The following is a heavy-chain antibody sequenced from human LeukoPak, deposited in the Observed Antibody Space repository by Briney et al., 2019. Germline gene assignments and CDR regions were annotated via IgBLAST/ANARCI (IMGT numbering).Heavy chain of an antibody. CDR3: ARGCGSGSYSYYFDY. J-gene: IGHJ4*02. D-gene: IGHD3-10*01. Sequence: SETLSLTCTVSGGSISSSSYYWGWIRQPPGKGLEWIGSIYYSGSTYYNPSLKSRVTISVDTSKNQFSLKLSSVTAADTAVYYCARGCGSGSYSYYFDYWGQGTLVTVSS. CDR1: GGSISSSSYY. V-gene: IGHV4-39*07. CDR2: IYYSGST.